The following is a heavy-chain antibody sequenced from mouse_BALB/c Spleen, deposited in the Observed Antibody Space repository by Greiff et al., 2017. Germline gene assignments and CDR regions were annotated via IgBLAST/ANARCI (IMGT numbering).Heavy chain of an antibody. Sequence: EVNVVESGGGLVKPGGSLKLSCAASGFTFSDYYMYWVRQTPEKRLEWVATISDGGSYTYYPDSVKGRFTISRDNAKNNLYLQMSSLKTEDTAMYYCAREGRYYAMDYWGQGTSVTVSS. CDR3: AREGRYYAMDY. V-gene: IGHV5-4*02. J-gene: IGHJ4*01. CDR1: GFTFSDYY. CDR2: ISDGGSYT.